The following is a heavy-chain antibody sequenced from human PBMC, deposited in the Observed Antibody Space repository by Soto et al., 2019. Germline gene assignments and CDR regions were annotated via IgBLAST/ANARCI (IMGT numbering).Heavy chain of an antibody. V-gene: IGHV1-18*01. J-gene: IGHJ4*02. CDR1: GYTFATYG. CDR3: ARLNNFAWLAAFNN. Sequence: QVQLVQSGAEVKKPGASVKVSCKASGYTFATYGISWVRQAPGEGLEWMGWISAYNGNTNYAQKVQGRVTLTTDTTTSTAYMELTSLRSDDTAVYYCARLNNFAWLAAFNNWGQGTLVTVSS. D-gene: IGHD3-9*01. CDR2: ISAYNGNT.